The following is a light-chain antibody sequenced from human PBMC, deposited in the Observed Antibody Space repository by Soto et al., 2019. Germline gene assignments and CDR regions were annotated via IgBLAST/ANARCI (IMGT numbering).Light chain of an antibody. CDR2: RSS. CDR3: QQNYSPPLT. J-gene: IGKJ4*01. CDR1: QSIAMF. Sequence: DIQMTQSPSSLSASVGDTVIITCRASQSIAMFSSWYQQKPGKAPTLLIYRSSTLQNGVPSRFSGSGYGTYFTLTISSLQLEDFATYYCQQNYSPPLTFGGGTKVEMK. V-gene: IGKV1-39*01.